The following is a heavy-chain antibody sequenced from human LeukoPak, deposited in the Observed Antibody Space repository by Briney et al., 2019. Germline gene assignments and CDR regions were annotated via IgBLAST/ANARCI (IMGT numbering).Heavy chain of an antibody. V-gene: IGHV3-53*01. CDR1: GFSFSSYA. Sequence: QPGGSLRLSCAASGFSFSSYAMTWVRQAPGKGLEWVSVIYSGGNTFYADFVKGRFTISRDNSKNTLYLQMNSLRAEDTAVYYCARAPNNTDYSAGYWYFDLWGRGTLVTVSS. CDR3: ARAPNNTDYSAGYWYFDL. CDR2: IYSGGNT. J-gene: IGHJ2*01. D-gene: IGHD3-16*01.